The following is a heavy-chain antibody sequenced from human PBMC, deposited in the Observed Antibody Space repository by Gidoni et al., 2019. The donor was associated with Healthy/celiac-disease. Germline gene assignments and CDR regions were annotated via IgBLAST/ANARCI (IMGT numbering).Heavy chain of an antibody. V-gene: IGHV1-58*02. CDR2: IVVGSSNT. J-gene: IGHJ6*02. Sequence: QMQLVQSGPEVKKPGTSGKVSCKASGFPLPSSAMQWMRQARGQRLEWIGWIVVGSSNTNYAQKFQERVTITRDMSTSTAYMELSSLRSEDTAVYYCAAVAAPVGYYGMDVWGQGTTVTVSS. D-gene: IGHD2-15*01. CDR1: GFPLPSSA. CDR3: AAVAAPVGYYGMDV.